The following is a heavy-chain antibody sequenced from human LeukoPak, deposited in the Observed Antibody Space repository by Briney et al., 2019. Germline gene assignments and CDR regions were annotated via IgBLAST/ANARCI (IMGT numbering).Heavy chain of an antibody. D-gene: IGHD6-13*01. Sequence: SETLSLTCTASGGSISSYYWSWIRQPPGKGLEWLGYIYYSGSNNYNPSLKRRITISVDTSKKQFSLKLSSVTAADTALYYCARSRGYFDNWGQGTLVTVSS. CDR2: IYYSGSN. J-gene: IGHJ4*02. CDR3: ARSRGYFDN. CDR1: GGSISSYY. V-gene: IGHV4-59*01.